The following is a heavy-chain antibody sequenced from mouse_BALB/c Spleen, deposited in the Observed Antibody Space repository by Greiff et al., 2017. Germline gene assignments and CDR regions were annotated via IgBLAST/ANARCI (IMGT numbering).Heavy chain of an antibody. J-gene: IGHJ4*01. V-gene: IGHV5-17*02. CDR2: ISSGSSTI. CDR3: ARQLQLPSGAMDY. CDR1: GFTFSSFG. D-gene: IGHD1-2*01. Sequence: EVQVVESGGGLVQPGGSRKLSCAASGFTFSSFGMHWVRQAPEKGLEWVAYISSGSSTIYYADTVKGRFTISRDNPKNTLFLQMTSLRSEDTAMYYCARQLQLPSGAMDYWGQGTSVTVSS.